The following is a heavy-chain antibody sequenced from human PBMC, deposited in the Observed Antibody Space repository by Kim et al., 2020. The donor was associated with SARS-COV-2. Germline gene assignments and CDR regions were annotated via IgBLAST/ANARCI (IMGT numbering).Heavy chain of an antibody. J-gene: IGHJ6*02. CDR1: GFTFSSYE. D-gene: IGHD3-3*01. Sequence: GGSLRLSCAASGFTFSSYEMNWVRQAPGKGLEWVSYISSSGSTIYYADSVKGRFTISRDNAKNSLYLQMNSLRAEDTAVYYCARDRPGITIFGVVSRGPLMDVWGQGTTVPVSS. V-gene: IGHV3-48*03. CDR2: ISSSGSTI. CDR3: ARDRPGITIFGVVSRGPLMDV.